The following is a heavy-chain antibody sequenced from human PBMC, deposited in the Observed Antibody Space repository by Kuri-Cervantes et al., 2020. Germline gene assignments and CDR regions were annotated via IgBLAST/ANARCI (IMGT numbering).Heavy chain of an antibody. CDR1: GFIVSSYA. D-gene: IGHD3-10*01. Sequence: GESLKISCAASGFIVSSYAMSWVRQGPGKGLEWVSSISDSGKTYYADSMKGRFTISRDNSKNTLYLQMNGLRVEDTAVYYCVNGGVRGLIGRKGHSWFDPWGQGTLVTVSS. CDR2: ISDSGKT. J-gene: IGHJ5*02. V-gene: IGHV3-23*01. CDR3: VNGGVRGLIGRKGHSWFDP.